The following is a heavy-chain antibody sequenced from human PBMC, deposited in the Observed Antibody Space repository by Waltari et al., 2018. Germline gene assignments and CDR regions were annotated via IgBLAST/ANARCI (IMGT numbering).Heavy chain of an antibody. CDR2: IYPGDADT. J-gene: IGHJ4*02. CDR3: ARGDRLTTVSFDY. Sequence: EVQLVQSGAEVKKPGESLKISCKGSGYSFTSYWIGWVRQMPGKGLEWMGIIYPGDADTRYSPSFQGQVTIPADKSISTAYLQLSSLKASDTAMYYCARGDRLTTVSFDYWGQGTLVTVSS. CDR1: GYSFTSYW. V-gene: IGHV5-51*03. D-gene: IGHD4-17*01.